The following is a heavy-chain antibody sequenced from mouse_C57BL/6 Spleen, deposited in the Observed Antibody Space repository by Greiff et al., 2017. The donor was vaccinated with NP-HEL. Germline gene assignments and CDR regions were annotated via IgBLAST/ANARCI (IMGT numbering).Heavy chain of an antibody. CDR1: GFNIKDYY. Sequence: EVQLQQSGAELVKPGASVKLSCTASGFNIKDYYMHWVKQRTEQGLEWIGRIDPEDGETKYAPKFQGKATITADTSSNTAYLQLGSLTSEDTAVYYCAIGANWDGAYWGQGTLVTVSA. D-gene: IGHD4-1*01. CDR2: IDPEDGET. J-gene: IGHJ3*01. CDR3: AIGANWDGAY. V-gene: IGHV14-2*01.